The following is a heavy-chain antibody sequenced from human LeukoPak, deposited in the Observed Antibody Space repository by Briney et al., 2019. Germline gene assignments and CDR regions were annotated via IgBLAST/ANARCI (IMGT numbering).Heavy chain of an antibody. D-gene: IGHD6-19*01. J-gene: IGHJ4*02. CDR3: AREFSSGWYYFDY. Sequence: PSETLSLTCTVSGGSISSYYWSWIRQPPGKGLEWIGYIYYSGSTNYNPSLKSRVPISVDTSKNQFSLKLSSVTAADTAVYYCAREFSSGWYYFDYWGQGTLVTVSS. CDR1: GGSISSYY. CDR2: IYYSGST. V-gene: IGHV4-59*01.